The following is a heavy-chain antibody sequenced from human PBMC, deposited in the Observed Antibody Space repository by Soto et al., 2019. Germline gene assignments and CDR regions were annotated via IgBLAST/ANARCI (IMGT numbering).Heavy chain of an antibody. CDR2: IYYSGST. CDR3: ARGKVNYYDSSGYYPFDY. Sequence: KTSETLSLTCTVSGGSISSYYWSWIRQPPGKGLEWIGYIYYSGSTNYNPSLKSRVTISVDTSKNQFSLKLSSVTAADTAVYYCARGKVNYYDSSGYYPFDYWGQGTLVTVSS. CDR1: GGSISSYY. J-gene: IGHJ4*02. D-gene: IGHD3-22*01. V-gene: IGHV4-59*01.